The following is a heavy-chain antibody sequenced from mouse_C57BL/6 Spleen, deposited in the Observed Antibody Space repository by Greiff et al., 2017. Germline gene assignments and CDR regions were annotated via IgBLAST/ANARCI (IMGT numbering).Heavy chain of an antibody. D-gene: IGHD1-1*01. Sequence: QVQLQQPGAELVMPGASVKLSCKASGYTFTSYWMHWVKQRPGQGLEWIGEIDPSDSYTNYNQKFQGKSTLTVDKSSSTAYMQLSSLTSEDSAVYYCARAISITTVVAFDYWGQGTTLTVSS. CDR2: IDPSDSYT. J-gene: IGHJ2*01. V-gene: IGHV1-69*01. CDR1: GYTFTSYW. CDR3: ARAISITTVVAFDY.